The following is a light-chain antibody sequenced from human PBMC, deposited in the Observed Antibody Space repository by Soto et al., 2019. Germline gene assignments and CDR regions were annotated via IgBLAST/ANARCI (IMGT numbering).Light chain of an antibody. V-gene: IGKV3-20*01. Sequence: EIVLTQSPGTLSLSPGERATLSCRASQSVSSSFLAWYQQKPDQAPRLLIYRASSRATGIPDRFSGSGSGTAFTLTITRLEPEDFAVYSCQQYGSSAWTFAQGTKVEIK. J-gene: IGKJ1*01. CDR1: QSVSSSF. CDR3: QQYGSSAWT. CDR2: RAS.